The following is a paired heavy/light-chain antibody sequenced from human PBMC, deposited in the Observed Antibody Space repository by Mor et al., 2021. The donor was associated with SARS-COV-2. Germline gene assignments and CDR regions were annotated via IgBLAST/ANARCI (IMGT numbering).Light chain of an antibody. CDR1: SSDVGAYNY. J-gene: IGLJ1*01. CDR3: NSYTKTSASPYV. Sequence: QSALTQPASVSGSPGQSITISCSGTSSDVGAYNYVSWYQQHPGKAPKLMIYDVSDRPSGVSSRFSGSKSGNTASLTISGLQAEDEADYYCNSYTKTSASPYVFGTGTKVTVL. V-gene: IGLV2-14*01. CDR2: DVS.
Heavy chain of an antibody. Sequence: QVQLVQSGAELKKPGASVKVSCKAPGDTFSSYYMHWVRQAPGQGLEYMGLINPTDDSTHYARNFQGRVTLTRDQSTNTIYMDLSSLRSEDTAVYYCAREAATFKKFDYWGQGTLVTVSS. CDR1: GDTFSSYY. CDR3: AREAATFKKFDY. CDR2: INPTDDST. D-gene: IGHD2-15*01. J-gene: IGHJ4*02. V-gene: IGHV1-46*03.